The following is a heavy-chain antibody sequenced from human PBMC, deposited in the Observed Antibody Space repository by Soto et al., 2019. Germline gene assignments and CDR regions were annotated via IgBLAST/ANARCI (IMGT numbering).Heavy chain of an antibody. CDR3: ARDNGANIDY. V-gene: IGHV3-64*01. CDR2: IGTNGLPT. CDR1: GFTFRNYA. Sequence: GGSLRLSCAASGFTFRNYAMLWVRQAPWKGLEYVSTIGTNGLPTYYANSVKGRFTVSRDNSKNTLYLQMGSLSAEDMAVYYCARDNGANIDYWGKGPLVTVSS. J-gene: IGHJ4*02. D-gene: IGHD4-17*01.